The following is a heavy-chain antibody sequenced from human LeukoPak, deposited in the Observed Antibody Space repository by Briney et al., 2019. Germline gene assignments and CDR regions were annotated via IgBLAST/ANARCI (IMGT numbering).Heavy chain of an antibody. D-gene: IGHD3-22*01. Sequence: ASVKVSCKAAGYTFTSYDINWVRQAPGQGLEWMGWMNPNSGNTGKAQKFQRRVTMTRNTYISTAYMELSSLRSEDTAVYYCARVVTMIVVVINGMDWFDPWGQGTLVTVSS. CDR3: ARVVTMIVVVINGMDWFDP. V-gene: IGHV1-8*01. J-gene: IGHJ5*02. CDR1: GYTFTSYD. CDR2: MNPNSGNT.